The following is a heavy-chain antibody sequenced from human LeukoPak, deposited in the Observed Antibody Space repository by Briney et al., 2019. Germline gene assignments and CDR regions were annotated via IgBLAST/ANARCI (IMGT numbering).Heavy chain of an antibody. D-gene: IGHD3-10*01. J-gene: IGHJ5*02. CDR1: GFTFSSYS. Sequence: AGSLRLSCAASGFTFSSYSMNWVRQAPGKGLEWVSSISSASTYIYYADSVKGRFTISRDNAKNSLYLQMNSLRAEDTAVYYCARARSYRFDPWGQGTLVTVSS. CDR3: ARARSYRFDP. V-gene: IGHV3-21*01. CDR2: ISSASTYI.